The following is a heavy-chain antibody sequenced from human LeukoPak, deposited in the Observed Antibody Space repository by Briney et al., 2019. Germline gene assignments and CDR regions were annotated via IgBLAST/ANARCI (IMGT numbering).Heavy chain of an antibody. Sequence: GGSLRLFCAASGFTFSSYSMNWVRQAPGKGLEWVSSISSSSSYIYYADSVKGRFTISRDNAKNSLYLQMNSLRAEDTAVYYCARGSVLSGSYGFWGQGTTVTVSS. CDR2: ISSSSSYI. CDR1: GFTFSSYS. D-gene: IGHD1-26*01. J-gene: IGHJ6*02. CDR3: ARGSVLSGSYGF. V-gene: IGHV3-21*01.